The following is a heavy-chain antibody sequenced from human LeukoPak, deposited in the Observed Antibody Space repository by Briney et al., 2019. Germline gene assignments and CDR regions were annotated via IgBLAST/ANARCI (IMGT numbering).Heavy chain of an antibody. D-gene: IGHD2-21*02. CDR1: GGSISSSSYY. CDR2: VYTSGST. J-gene: IGHJ4*02. Sequence: TSSETLSLTCTVSGGSISSSSYYWSWIRQPAGKGLEWIGRVYTSGSTNYNPSLKSRVTISVDTSKNQFSLKLSSVTAADTAVYYCARGGYCGGDCYFYYWGQGTLVTVSS. V-gene: IGHV4-61*02. CDR3: ARGGYCGGDCYFYY.